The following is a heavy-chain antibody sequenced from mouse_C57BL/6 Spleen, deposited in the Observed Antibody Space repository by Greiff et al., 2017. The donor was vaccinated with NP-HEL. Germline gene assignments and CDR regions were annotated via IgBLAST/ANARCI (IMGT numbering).Heavy chain of an antibody. CDR1: GFTFTDYY. J-gene: IGHJ2*01. CDR2: IRNKANGYTT. D-gene: IGHD2-3*01. Sequence: EVKLMESGGGLVQPGGSLSLSCAASGFTFTDYYMSWVRQPPGKALEWLGFIRNKANGYTTEYSASVKGRFTISRDNSQSILYLQMNALRAEDSATYYCARYSDGYLFDYWGQGTTLTVSS. V-gene: IGHV7-3*01. CDR3: ARYSDGYLFDY.